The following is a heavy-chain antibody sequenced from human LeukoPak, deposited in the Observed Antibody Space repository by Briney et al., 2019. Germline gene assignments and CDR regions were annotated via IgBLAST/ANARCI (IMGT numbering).Heavy chain of an antibody. J-gene: IGHJ4*02. CDR1: GGSFSGYY. V-gene: IGHV4-34*01. Sequence: SETLPLTCAVYGGSFSGYYWSWIRQPPGKGLEWFGEINHSGSTNYNPSLKSRVTISVDTSKNQFSLKLSSVAAADTAVYYCAYSSSWYRSFRYWGRGTLVTVSS. D-gene: IGHD6-13*01. CDR3: AYSSSWYRSFRY. CDR2: INHSGST.